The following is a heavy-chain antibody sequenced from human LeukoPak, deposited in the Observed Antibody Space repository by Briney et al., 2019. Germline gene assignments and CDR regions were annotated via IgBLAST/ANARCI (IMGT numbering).Heavy chain of an antibody. CDR2: ISGSSSYI. Sequence: PGGSLRLSCAASGFTFSSYSMNWVRQAPGKGLEWVSSISGSSSYIYYADSARGRFAISRDNAKNSLNLQMDSLRAEDTAVYYCARDGGSGSYQDWGQGTLVTVSS. J-gene: IGHJ4*02. V-gene: IGHV3-21*01. D-gene: IGHD3-10*01. CDR3: ARDGGSGSYQD. CDR1: GFTFSSYS.